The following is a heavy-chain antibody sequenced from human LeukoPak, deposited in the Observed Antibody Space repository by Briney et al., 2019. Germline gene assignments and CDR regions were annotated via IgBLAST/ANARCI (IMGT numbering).Heavy chain of an antibody. Sequence: AASVKVSCKASGGTFSSYAISWVRQAPGQGLEWMGGIIPIFGTANYAQKFQGRVTITADKSTSTAYMELSSLRSEDTAVYYCARAPNSGSYRYYYYYMDVWGKGTTVTVSS. V-gene: IGHV1-69*06. CDR1: GGTFSSYA. J-gene: IGHJ6*03. CDR2: IIPIFGTA. D-gene: IGHD3-10*01. CDR3: ARAPNSGSYRYYYYYMDV.